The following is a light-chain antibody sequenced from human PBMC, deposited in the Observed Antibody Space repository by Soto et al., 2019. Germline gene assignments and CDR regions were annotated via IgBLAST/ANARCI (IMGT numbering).Light chain of an antibody. J-gene: IGKJ1*01. V-gene: IGKV1-5*03. CDR1: ESLTML. CDR3: QDWTDYSWT. CDR2: KTS. Sequence: DIHMTQSPSTLSASVGDRVTITCRASESLTMLLARYQQKPGKAPNILIYKTSSLESGVSSRFSGSGAGTAFALTISRLQPDDFANYYCQDWTDYSWTFGQGTKVEVK.